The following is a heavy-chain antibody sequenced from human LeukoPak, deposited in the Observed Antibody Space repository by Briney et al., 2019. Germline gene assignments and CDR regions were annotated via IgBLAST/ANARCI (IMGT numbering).Heavy chain of an antibody. CDR2: INHSGST. Sequence: SETLSLTCAVYGGSFSGYYWSWIRQPPGKGLEWIGEINHSGSTNYNPSLKSRVTISVDTSKNQFSLKLSSVTAADTAVYYCASRPLYKLRFLEWSTYYMDVWGKGTTVTVSS. CDR1: GGSFSGYY. CDR3: ASRPLYKLRFLEWSTYYMDV. V-gene: IGHV4-34*01. J-gene: IGHJ6*03. D-gene: IGHD3-3*01.